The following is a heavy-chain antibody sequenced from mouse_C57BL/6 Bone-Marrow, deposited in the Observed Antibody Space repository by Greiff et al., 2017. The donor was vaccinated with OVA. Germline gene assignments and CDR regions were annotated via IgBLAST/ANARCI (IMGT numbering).Heavy chain of an antibody. D-gene: IGHD1-1*01. CDR1: GYTFTSYW. CDR2: IDPSDSYT. J-gene: IGHJ2*01. Sequence: QVQLQQPGAELVMPGASVKLSCKASGYTFTSYWMHWVKQRPGQGLEWIGEIDPSDSYTNYNQKFKGKSTLTVDKSSSTAYMQLSSLTSEDSAVYYCARCPPITTVVAPYFDYWGQGTTLTVSS. CDR3: ARCPPITTVVAPYFDY. V-gene: IGHV1-69*01.